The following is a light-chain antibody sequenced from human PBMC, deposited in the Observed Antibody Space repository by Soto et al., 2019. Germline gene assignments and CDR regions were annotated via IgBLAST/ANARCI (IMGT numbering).Light chain of an antibody. CDR1: QTISSW. V-gene: IGKV1-5*01. Sequence: DIQMTQSPSTLSGSVGDRVTITCRASQTISSWLAWYQQKPGKAPKLLIYDASSLESGVPSRFSGSGSGTEFTLTISSLQPEDFATYYCLQHNSYPQTFGQGTKVDIK. J-gene: IGKJ1*01. CDR3: LQHNSYPQT. CDR2: DAS.